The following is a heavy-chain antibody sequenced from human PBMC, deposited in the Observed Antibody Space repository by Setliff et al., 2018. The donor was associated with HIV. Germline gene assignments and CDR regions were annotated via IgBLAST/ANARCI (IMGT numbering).Heavy chain of an antibody. CDR3: ARDGYYDHTGFYYAWGVVADY. J-gene: IGHJ4*02. Sequence: ASVKVSCKASGYTFNRYGISWVRQAPGQGLEWMGWISVHNGNTKYAQSVQERVTLTTDTSTNTAYMELRSLRSDDTALYYWARDGYYDHTGFYYAWGVVADYWGQGTLVTVSS. V-gene: IGHV1-18*01. D-gene: IGHD3-22*01. CDR2: ISVHNGNT. CDR1: GYTFNRYG.